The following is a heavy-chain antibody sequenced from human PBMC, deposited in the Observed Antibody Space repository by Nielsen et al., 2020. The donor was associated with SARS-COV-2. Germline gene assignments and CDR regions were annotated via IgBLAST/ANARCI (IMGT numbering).Heavy chain of an antibody. J-gene: IGHJ4*02. CDR3: TTVWEKTSTFGL. D-gene: IGHD2/OR15-2a*01. V-gene: IGHV3-15*01. CDR2: IKSKTDGGTT. Sequence: GGSLRLSCVVSGFMFSGYGMHWVRQAPGKGLEWVGRIKSKTDGGTTDYAAPVKGRFTISRDDSKNTLYLQMNSLKTEDTAVYYCTTVWEKTSTFGLWGQGTLVTVSS. CDR1: GFMFSGYG.